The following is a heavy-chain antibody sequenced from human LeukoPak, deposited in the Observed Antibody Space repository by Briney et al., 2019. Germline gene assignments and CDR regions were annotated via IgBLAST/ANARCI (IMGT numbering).Heavy chain of an antibody. Sequence: AGGSLRLSCAASGFTLSSYSMSWVRQAPGKGLEWGSAISGSGGSTYYADSVKGRFTISRDNSKNTLYLQMNSLRAEDTAAYYCAKASSGWYVGGYWGQGTLVTVSS. J-gene: IGHJ4*02. CDR3: AKASSGWYVGGY. D-gene: IGHD6-19*01. CDR2: ISGSGGST. V-gene: IGHV3-23*01. CDR1: GFTLSSYS.